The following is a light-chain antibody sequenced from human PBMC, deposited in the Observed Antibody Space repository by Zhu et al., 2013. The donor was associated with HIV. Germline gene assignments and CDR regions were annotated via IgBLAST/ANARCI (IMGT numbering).Light chain of an antibody. J-gene: IGKJ4*01. CDR2: RAS. V-gene: IGKV1-5*01. CDR1: QTVTTF. CDR3: QQYYRYSLT. Sequence: DIQMTQSPSSLFASVGDRVTLTCRASQTVTTFLNWYQQRLGTAPALLIHRASTLQTGVPSRFSGSGSGTEFTLTISSLQPDDFATYYCQQYYRYSLTFGGGTKVQIK.